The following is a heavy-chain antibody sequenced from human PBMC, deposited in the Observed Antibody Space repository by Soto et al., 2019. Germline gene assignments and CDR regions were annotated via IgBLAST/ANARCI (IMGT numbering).Heavy chain of an antibody. CDR3: ARESRYCSGGSCSFLPGIDY. D-gene: IGHD2-15*01. Sequence: QVQLVQSGAEVKKPGSSVKVSCKASGGTFSSYAISWVRQAPGQGLEWVGGIIPIFGTANYAQKFRGRVTIXAXEXXSTAYMVLRSLRSEEPAVYYCARESRYCSGGSCSFLPGIDYWGQGTRVTVSS. CDR1: GGTFSSYA. CDR2: IIPIFGTA. V-gene: IGHV1-69*12. J-gene: IGHJ4*02.